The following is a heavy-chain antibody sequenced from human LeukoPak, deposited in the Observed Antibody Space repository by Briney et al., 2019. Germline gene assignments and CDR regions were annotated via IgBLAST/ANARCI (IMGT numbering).Heavy chain of an antibody. J-gene: IGHJ4*02. V-gene: IGHV4-39*01. CDR1: GGSISSSSYY. CDR2: IYYSGST. CDR3: ARLRIRYSSGWSLGSD. Sequence: SETLSLTCTVSGGSISSSSYYWGWIRQPPGKGLEWIGSIYYSGSTYYNPSLKSRVTISVDTSKNQFSLKLSSVTAADTAVYYCARLRIRYSSGWSLGSDWGQGTLVTVSS. D-gene: IGHD6-19*01.